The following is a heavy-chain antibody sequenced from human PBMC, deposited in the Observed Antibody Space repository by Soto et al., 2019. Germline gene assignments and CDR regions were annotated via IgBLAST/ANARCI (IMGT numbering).Heavy chain of an antibody. V-gene: IGHV3-7*03. D-gene: IGHD2-21*02. CDR2: IKQDGSEK. Sequence: LRLSCAASGFSFSDYWMTWVRQAPGKGLEWVANIKQDGSEKFYEASVKGRFTISRDNAKNSLYLQLNGLRPDDTAVYYCAKDGGSDSYYFDFWGQGTLVTVSS. CDR3: AKDGGSDSYYFDF. CDR1: GFSFSDYW. J-gene: IGHJ4*02.